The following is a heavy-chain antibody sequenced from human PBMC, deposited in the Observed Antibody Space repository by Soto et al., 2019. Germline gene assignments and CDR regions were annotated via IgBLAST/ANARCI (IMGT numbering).Heavy chain of an antibody. J-gene: IGHJ4*02. V-gene: IGHV3-30*18. D-gene: IGHD6-13*01. CDR2: ISYEGSEK. CDR1: GFTFSNNG. Sequence: QVHLVESGGGVVQPGRSLRLSCAASGFTFSNNGMHWVRQAPGKGLEWMGVISYEGSEKYYAGSVKGRFTISRDNSKNTLYLQVDTLRAEDTAIYYCVKDKGAAAGVDYWGQVILVTVSS. CDR3: VKDKGAAAGVDY.